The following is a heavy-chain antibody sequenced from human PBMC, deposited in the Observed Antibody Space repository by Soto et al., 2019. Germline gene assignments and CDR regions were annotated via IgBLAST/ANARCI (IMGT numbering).Heavy chain of an antibody. J-gene: IGHJ5*02. CDR3: ARDGTYDFWSGYYDP. V-gene: IGHV1-3*01. CDR2: INAGNGNT. CDR1: GYTFTSYA. D-gene: IGHD3-3*01. Sequence: ASLKVSCKASGYTFTSYAMHWVRQAPGQRLEWMGWINAGNGNTKYSQKFQGRVTITRDTSASTAYMELSSLRSEDTAVYYCARDGTYDFWSGYYDPWGQGTLVTVSS.